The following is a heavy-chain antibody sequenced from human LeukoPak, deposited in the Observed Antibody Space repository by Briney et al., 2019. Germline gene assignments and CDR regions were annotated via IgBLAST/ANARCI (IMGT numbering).Heavy chain of an antibody. D-gene: IGHD6-13*01. V-gene: IGHV3-11*01. CDR3: AKCAYSSSCRSFDI. Sequence: TGGSLRLSCAASGFTFSDYYMSWIRQAPGKGLEWVSYISSSGSTIYYADSVKGRFTISRDNAKNSLYLQMNSLRAEDTAVYYCAKCAYSSSCRSFDIWGQGTMVTVSS. CDR2: ISSSGSTI. CDR1: GFTFSDYY. J-gene: IGHJ3*02.